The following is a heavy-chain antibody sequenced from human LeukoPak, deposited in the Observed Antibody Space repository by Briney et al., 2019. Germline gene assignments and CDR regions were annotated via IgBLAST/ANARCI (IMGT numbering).Heavy chain of an antibody. Sequence: GSSVKVSCKASGGTFSSYAISWVRQAPGQGLEWMGGIIPIFGTANYAQKFQGRVTITADESTSTAYMELSSLRSEDTAVYYCARAQGYCSSTSCTALYYYYYYMDVWGKGTTVTVSS. V-gene: IGHV1-69*01. D-gene: IGHD2-2*01. CDR3: ARAQGYCSSTSCTALYYYYYYMDV. J-gene: IGHJ6*03. CDR1: GGTFSSYA. CDR2: IIPIFGTA.